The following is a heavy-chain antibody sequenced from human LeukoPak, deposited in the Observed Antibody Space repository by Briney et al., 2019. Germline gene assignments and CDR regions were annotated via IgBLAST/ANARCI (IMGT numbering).Heavy chain of an antibody. CDR1: GYTFTGYY. CDR2: INPNSGGT. D-gene: IGHD3-22*01. Sequence: GASVKVSCKAAGYTFTGYYMFWVRQAPGQGLEWMGRINPNSGGTNYAQKFQGRVTMTRDTSIGTAYMELSRLRSDDTAVYYCARVFYDSSGTFDYWGQGTLVTVSS. CDR3: ARVFYDSSGTFDY. V-gene: IGHV1-2*06. J-gene: IGHJ4*02.